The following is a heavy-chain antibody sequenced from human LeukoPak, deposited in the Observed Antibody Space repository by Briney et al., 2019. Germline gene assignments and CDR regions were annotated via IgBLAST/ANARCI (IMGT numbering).Heavy chain of an antibody. CDR3: ARDVVVVAASWFDP. CDR1: GFTFSSYS. CDR2: ISSSNRYI. V-gene: IGHV3-21*01. J-gene: IGHJ5*02. Sequence: GGSLRLSCAASGFTFSSYSMNWVRQAPGKGLEWVSSISSSNRYIYYADSAKGRFTISRDNAKNSLYLQVNSLRAEDTAVYYCARDVVVVAASWFDPWGQGTLVTVPS. D-gene: IGHD2-15*01.